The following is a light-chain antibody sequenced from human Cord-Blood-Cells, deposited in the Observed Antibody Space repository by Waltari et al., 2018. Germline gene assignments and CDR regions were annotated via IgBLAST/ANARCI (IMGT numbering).Light chain of an antibody. CDR1: QSVSSSY. Sequence: EIVLTQSPGTLSLSPGERPTLTCRASQSVSSSYLAWYQQKPGHAPSLLIYGASSRATGIPDRCSGSGSGTDFTLTISRLEPEDFAVYYCQQYGSSPYTFGQGTNLEIK. CDR3: QQYGSSPYT. CDR2: GAS. J-gene: IGKJ2*01. V-gene: IGKV3-20*01.